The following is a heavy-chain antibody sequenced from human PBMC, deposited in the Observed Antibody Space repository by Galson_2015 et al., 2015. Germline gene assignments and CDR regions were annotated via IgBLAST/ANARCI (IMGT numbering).Heavy chain of an antibody. CDR3: ARQGWAPMIAYFDL. V-gene: IGHV3-48*03. Sequence: SLRLSCAASGFTFRGYEMNWVRQAPGEGLEWVSYISTSGTTMYYADSVKGRFSISRDNAKNSLYLQMNSLRAEDTAVYYCARQGWAPMIAYFDLWGRGTLVTVSS. D-gene: IGHD3-22*01. CDR1: GFTFRGYE. CDR2: ISTSGTTM. J-gene: IGHJ2*01.